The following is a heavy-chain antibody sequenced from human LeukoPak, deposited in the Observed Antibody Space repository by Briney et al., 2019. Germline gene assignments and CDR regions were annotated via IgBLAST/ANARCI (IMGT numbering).Heavy chain of an antibody. CDR1: GYTLTSYG. D-gene: IGHD2-2*01. CDR2: ISAYNGNT. Sequence: GASVKVSCKASGYTLTSYGISWVRQAPGQGLEWMGWISAYNGNTNYAQKLQGRVTMTTDTSTSTAYMELRSLRSDDTAVYYCARDLLVSGPEQLLFFSYWGQGTLVTVSS. J-gene: IGHJ4*02. CDR3: ARDLLVSGPEQLLFFSY. V-gene: IGHV1-18*04.